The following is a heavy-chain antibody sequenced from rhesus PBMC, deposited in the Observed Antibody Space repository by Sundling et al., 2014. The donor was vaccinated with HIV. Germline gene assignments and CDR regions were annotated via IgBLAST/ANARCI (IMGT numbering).Heavy chain of an antibody. Sequence: QVQLVQSGAEVKQPGASVKVSCKASGYTFTTYGMNWVRQPMDNGLSGWDGSTPTLGTQHMPRASKNDFTFSMDTSISTAYLQISSLKAEDTAVYYCARPSMGIAVAGPFFDSWGQGVLVTVSS. V-gene: IGHV7-114*01. CDR1: GYTFTTYG. CDR2: STPTLGT. D-gene: IGHD6-37*01. CDR3: ARPSMGIAVAGPFFDS. J-gene: IGHJ4*01.